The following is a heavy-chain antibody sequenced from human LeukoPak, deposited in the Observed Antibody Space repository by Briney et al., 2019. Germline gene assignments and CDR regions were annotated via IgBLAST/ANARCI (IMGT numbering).Heavy chain of an antibody. V-gene: IGHV3-7*01. CDR2: IKPDGSEK. CDR1: GFTFSTYW. Sequence: GGSLRLSCAASGFTFSTYWMSWVRQAPGEGLELVANIKPDGSEKYYVDSVKGRFTISRGNAKNSLYLQVNSLRAEDTAVYYCARNQRRLDYWGQGTLVTVSS. CDR3: ARNQRRLDY. D-gene: IGHD1-14*01. J-gene: IGHJ4*02.